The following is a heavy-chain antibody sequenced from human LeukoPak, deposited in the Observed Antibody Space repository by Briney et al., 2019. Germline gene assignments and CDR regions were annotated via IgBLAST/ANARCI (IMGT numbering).Heavy chain of an antibody. Sequence: GGTLRLSCAASGFTFSSYGMSWVRQAPGKGLEWVSAISGSGGSTYYADSVKGRFTISRDNSKDTLYLQMNSLRAEDTAVYYCAKAYRYYDILSDYWGQGTLVTVSS. CDR3: AKAYRYYDILSDY. V-gene: IGHV3-23*01. J-gene: IGHJ4*02. CDR1: GFTFSSYG. D-gene: IGHD3-9*01. CDR2: ISGSGGST.